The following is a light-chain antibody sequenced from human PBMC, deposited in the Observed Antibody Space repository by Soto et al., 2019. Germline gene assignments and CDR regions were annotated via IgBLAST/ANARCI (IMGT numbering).Light chain of an antibody. CDR3: SSHSATSPYV. CDR1: SNDVGGYNY. Sequence: QSVLTQPASVSGSPGQSITISCTGTSNDVGGYNYVSWYQQQPGKAPKLIIYEVSHRPSGISNRFSGSKSGNTASLTISGLHVEDEADYYCSSHSATSPYVFGTGTKVTVV. V-gene: IGLV2-14*01. CDR2: EVS. J-gene: IGLJ1*01.